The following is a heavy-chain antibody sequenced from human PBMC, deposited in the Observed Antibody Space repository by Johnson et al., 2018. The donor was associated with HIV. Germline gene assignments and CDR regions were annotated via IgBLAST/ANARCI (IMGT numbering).Heavy chain of an antibody. Sequence: QVQLVESGGGLIQPGGSLRLSCAASGFTVSSNYMSWVRQAPGKGLEWVAVISYDGSNKYYADSVKGLSTISRDNSNNTLYLHMNSLRAEDTALYYCAKAPWRGGDPNSAFDIWGQGTMVTVSS. V-gene: IGHV3-30*18. D-gene: IGHD3-16*01. J-gene: IGHJ3*02. CDR3: AKAPWRGGDPNSAFDI. CDR2: ISYDGSNK. CDR1: GFTVSSNY.